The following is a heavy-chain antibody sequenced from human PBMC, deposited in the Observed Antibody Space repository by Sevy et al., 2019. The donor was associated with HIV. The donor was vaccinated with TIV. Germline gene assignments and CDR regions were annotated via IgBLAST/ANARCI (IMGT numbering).Heavy chain of an antibody. D-gene: IGHD2-21*02. J-gene: IGHJ6*03. CDR1: GYSFTSYW. CDR3: ARRLDDVVVTASRLDYYYYMDV. CDR2: IYPGDSDT. Sequence: GESLKISCKGSGYSFTSYWIGWVRQMPGKGLEWMGIIYPGDSDTRYSPSFQGQVTISADKSISTAYLQWSSLKASDTAMYYCARRLDDVVVTASRLDYYYYMDVWGKGTTVTVSS. V-gene: IGHV5-51*01.